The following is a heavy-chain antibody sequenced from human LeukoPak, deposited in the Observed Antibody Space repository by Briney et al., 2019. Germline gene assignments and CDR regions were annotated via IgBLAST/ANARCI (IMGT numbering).Heavy chain of an antibody. CDR2: ISGFGENT. D-gene: IGHD6-13*01. CDR3: AKGHTTSWYNFDY. V-gene: IGHV3-23*01. Sequence: GGSLRLSCAASGFTFSNYAISWVRQAPGKGLEWVSSISGFGENTHYADSVMGRFTISRDNSRNTVFVQMTSTRADDKAVYYCAKGHTTSWYNFDYWGQGILVTVSS. CDR1: GFTFSNYA. J-gene: IGHJ4*02.